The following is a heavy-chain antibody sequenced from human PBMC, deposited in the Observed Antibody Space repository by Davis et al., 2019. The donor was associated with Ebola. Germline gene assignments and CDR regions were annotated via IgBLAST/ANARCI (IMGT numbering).Heavy chain of an antibody. CDR3: ARDRWGIGSGGSCYFDY. D-gene: IGHD2-15*01. CDR2: IKQDGSEK. CDR1: GFTFSSYW. Sequence: GGSLRLSCAASGFTFSSYWMSWVRQAPGKGLEWVANIKQDGSEKYYVDSVKGRFTISRDNAKNSLYLQMNSLRAEDTAVYYCARDRWGIGSGGSCYFDYWGQGTLVTVSS. V-gene: IGHV3-7*01. J-gene: IGHJ4*02.